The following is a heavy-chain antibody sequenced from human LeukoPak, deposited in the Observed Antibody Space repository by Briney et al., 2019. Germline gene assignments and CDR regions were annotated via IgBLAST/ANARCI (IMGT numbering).Heavy chain of an antibody. CDR1: GFTFSSYS. D-gene: IGHD3-16*01. CDR2: ITGSSSYI. Sequence: SGGSLRLSCAASGFTFSSYSMNWVRQAPGKGLEWVSSITGSSSYIHYADSVKGRFTISRDNAKNSLYLQMSNLRAEDTAVYFCARGGGLDVWGQGATVTVSS. CDR3: ARGGGLDV. J-gene: IGHJ6*02. V-gene: IGHV3-21*04.